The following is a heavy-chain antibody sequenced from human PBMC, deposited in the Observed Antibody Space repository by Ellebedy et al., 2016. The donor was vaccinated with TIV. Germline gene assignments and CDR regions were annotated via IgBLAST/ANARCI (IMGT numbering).Heavy chain of an antibody. D-gene: IGHD3-3*01. CDR3: ARDRNPTDYDFWSGYPMDV. CDR1: GFTFSSYW. CDR2: IKQDGSEK. J-gene: IGHJ6*03. Sequence: GESLKISCAASGFTFSSYWMSWVRQAPGKGLEWVANIKQDGSEKYYVDSVKGRFTISRDNAKNSLYLQMNSLRAEDTAVYYCARDRNPTDYDFWSGYPMDVWGKGTTVTVSS. V-gene: IGHV3-7*01.